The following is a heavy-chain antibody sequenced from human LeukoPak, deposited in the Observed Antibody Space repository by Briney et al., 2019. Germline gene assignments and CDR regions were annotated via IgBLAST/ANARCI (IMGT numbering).Heavy chain of an antibody. D-gene: IGHD4/OR15-4a*01. CDR1: GFVFSDYA. CDR3: ARRAGAYSHPYDY. CDR2: ISGGGGTT. Sequence: GGSLRLSCAASGFVFSDYAMNWVRQAPGKGLEWVSVISGGGGTTYYADSVKGRFTISRDNSKNTLYLQMNSLTAEDTAVYYCARRAGAYSHPYDYWGQGTLVTVSS. J-gene: IGHJ4*02. V-gene: IGHV3-23*01.